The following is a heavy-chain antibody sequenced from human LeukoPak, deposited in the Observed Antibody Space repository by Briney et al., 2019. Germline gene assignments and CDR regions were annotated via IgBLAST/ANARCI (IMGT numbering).Heavy chain of an antibody. CDR3: ARLAPCSGGSCYYFDY. D-gene: IGHD2-15*01. CDR1: GYTFTGYY. V-gene: IGHV1-2*02. CDR2: INPNSGGT. J-gene: IGHJ4*02. Sequence: GASVKVSCKASGYTFTGYYIHWVRQAPGQGLEWMGWINPNSGGTNYAQKFQGRVTMTRDTSISTAYMELSRLRSDDTAVYYCARLAPCSGGSCYYFDYWGQGTLVTVSS.